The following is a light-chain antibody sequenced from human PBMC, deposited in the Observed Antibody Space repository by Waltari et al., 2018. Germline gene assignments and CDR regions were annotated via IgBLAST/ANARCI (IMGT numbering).Light chain of an antibody. V-gene: IGKV3-20*01. Sequence: EIVLTQSPGTLSSSPGERATLPCRASQSVKSDLLVWYQQKRGQAPRLVIYAGSTRAPGTPDRFSGSGSGTDFTLSISRLEPEDFAVYYCLQYGGFPAFPATFGGGTNVEIK. J-gene: IGKJ4*01. CDR3: LQYGGFPAFPAT. CDR2: AGS. CDR1: QSVKSDL.